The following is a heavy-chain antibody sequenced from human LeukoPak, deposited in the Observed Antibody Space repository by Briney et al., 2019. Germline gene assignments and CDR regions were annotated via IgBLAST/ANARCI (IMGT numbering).Heavy chain of an antibody. D-gene: IGHD3-22*01. V-gene: IGHV3-23*01. CDR2: ISGSGGST. Sequence: GGSLRLSCAASGFTFSSYAMSWVRQAPGKGLEWVSAISGSGGSTYYADSVKGRFTISRDNSKNTLYLQMNSLRTEDTAVYYCAKDSSYSSYYFDYWGQGTLVTVSS. CDR1: GFTFSSYA. CDR3: AKDSSYSSYYFDY. J-gene: IGHJ4*02.